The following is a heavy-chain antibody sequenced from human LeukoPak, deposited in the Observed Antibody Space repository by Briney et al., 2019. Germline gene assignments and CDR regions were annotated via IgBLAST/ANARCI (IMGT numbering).Heavy chain of an antibody. CDR1: GFTVSSNY. D-gene: IGHD3-22*01. CDR2: IYSGGSP. Sequence: PGGSLRLSCAASGFTVSSNYMSWVRQAPGKGLEWVSVIYSGGSPYYADSVKGRFTIPRDNSKNTLYLQMNSLRAEDTAVYYCARGGRDYYDSSGYESRYDYWGQGTLVTVPS. CDR3: ARGGRDYYDSSGYESRYDY. J-gene: IGHJ4*02. V-gene: IGHV3-53*01.